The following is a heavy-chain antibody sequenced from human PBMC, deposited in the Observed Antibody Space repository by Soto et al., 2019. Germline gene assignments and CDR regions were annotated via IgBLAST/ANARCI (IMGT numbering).Heavy chain of an antibody. V-gene: IGHV1-46*01. Sequence: ASVKVSCKASGGTFSSYAISWVRQAPGQGLEWMGIINPSGGSTSYAQKFQGRVTMTRDTSTSTVYMELSSLRSEDTAVYYCARGTDCSGGSCRERWGYYYYYYGMDVWGQGTTVTVSS. D-gene: IGHD2-15*01. CDR3: ARGTDCSGGSCRERWGYYYYYYGMDV. CDR1: GGTFSSYA. J-gene: IGHJ6*02. CDR2: INPSGGST.